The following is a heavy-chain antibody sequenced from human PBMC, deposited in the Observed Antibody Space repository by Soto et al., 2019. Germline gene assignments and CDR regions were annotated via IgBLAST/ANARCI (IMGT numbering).Heavy chain of an antibody. J-gene: IGHJ4*02. Sequence: QAQLVQSGAEAKRPGTSVKVSCKVSGYTFTNYFPWIRQAPGQGLEWRGWMNPNDGATECARKFQGRMTLTRDTSITTAYMELSSLTSDDTAVYYCARENWSYVDWGQGTLVTVSS. CDR3: ARENWSYVD. V-gene: IGHV1-2*02. CDR1: GYTFTNY. D-gene: IGHD1-26*01. CDR2: MNPNDGAT.